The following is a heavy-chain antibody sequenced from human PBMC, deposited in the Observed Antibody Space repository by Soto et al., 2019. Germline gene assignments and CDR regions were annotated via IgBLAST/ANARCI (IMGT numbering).Heavy chain of an antibody. CDR1: GFTFSSYA. CDR3: ARVILIQLWFDY. CDR2: ISYDGSNK. V-gene: IGHV3-30-3*01. Sequence: GGSLRLSCAASGFTFSSYAMHWVRQAPGKGLEWVAVISYDGSNKYYADSVKGRFTISRDNSKNTLYLQMNSLRAEDTAVYYCARVILIQLWFDYWGQGTLVTVSS. J-gene: IGHJ4*02. D-gene: IGHD5-18*01.